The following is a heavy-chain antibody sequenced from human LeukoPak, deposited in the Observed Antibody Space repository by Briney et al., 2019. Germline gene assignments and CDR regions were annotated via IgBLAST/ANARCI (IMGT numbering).Heavy chain of an antibody. V-gene: IGHV3-7*01. CDR3: ARGGRALGY. CDR2: IKQDGSEK. J-gene: IGHJ4*02. CDR1: GLTFSSYW. Sequence: GGSLRLSCAASGLTFSSYWMSWVRQAPGKGLEWVANIKQDGSEKYYVDSVKGRFTTSRDNAKNSLYLQMNSLRAEDTAVYYCARGGRALGYWGQGTLVTVSS.